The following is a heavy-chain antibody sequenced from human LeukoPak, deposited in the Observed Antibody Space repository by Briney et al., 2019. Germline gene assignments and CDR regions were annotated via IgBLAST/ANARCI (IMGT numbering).Heavy chain of an antibody. V-gene: IGHV1-46*01. CDR1: GYTFTSYY. D-gene: IGHD3-16*01. Sequence: ASVKVSCKASGYTFTSYYMHWVRQAPGQGLEWMGIINPSGGSTSYAQKFQGRVTMTTDTSTSTAYMELRSLRSDDTAVYYCARDERTLGYWGQGTLVTVSS. CDR2: INPSGGST. J-gene: IGHJ4*02. CDR3: ARDERTLGY.